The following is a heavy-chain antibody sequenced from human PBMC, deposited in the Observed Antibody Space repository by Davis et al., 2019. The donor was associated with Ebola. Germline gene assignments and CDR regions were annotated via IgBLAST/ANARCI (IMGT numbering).Heavy chain of an antibody. Sequence: SETLSLTCTVSGGSISSYYWSWIRQPPGKGLEWIGEINHSGSTNYNPSLKSRVTISVDTSKNQFSLKLSSVTAADTAVYYCASAYYDFWSGYYPRYYYYGMDVWGQGTTVTVSS. CDR3: ASAYYDFWSGYYPRYYYYGMDV. CDR2: INHSGST. J-gene: IGHJ6*02. CDR1: GGSISSYY. D-gene: IGHD3-3*01. V-gene: IGHV4-34*01.